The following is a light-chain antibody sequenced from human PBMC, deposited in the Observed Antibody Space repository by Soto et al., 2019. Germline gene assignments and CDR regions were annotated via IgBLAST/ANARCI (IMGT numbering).Light chain of an antibody. V-gene: IGKV3-20*01. Sequence: EIVMTHSPATLSVSPGERSTLSCRASQSFSSTYLAWYQQKPGQSPRLLVYGASSRATGIPERFSGFGSGTDFTLTISRLEPEDFAVYFCQQYGSSPITFGQGTRLEIK. CDR3: QQYGSSPIT. CDR2: GAS. CDR1: QSFSSTY. J-gene: IGKJ5*01.